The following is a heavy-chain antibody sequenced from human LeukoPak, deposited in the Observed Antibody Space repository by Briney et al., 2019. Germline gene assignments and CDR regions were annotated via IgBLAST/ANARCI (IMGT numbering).Heavy chain of an antibody. CDR1: GFTFSSYS. Sequence: GGSLRLSCAASGFTFSSYSMNWVRQAPGKGLEWVSYISSSSSTIYYADSVKGRFTISRDNAKNSLYLQMNSLRAEDTAVYYCARDPYSSGWPSYYYYDMDVWGQGTTVTVSS. CDR3: ARDPYSSGWPSYYYYDMDV. J-gene: IGHJ6*02. CDR2: ISSSSSTI. D-gene: IGHD6-19*01. V-gene: IGHV3-48*01.